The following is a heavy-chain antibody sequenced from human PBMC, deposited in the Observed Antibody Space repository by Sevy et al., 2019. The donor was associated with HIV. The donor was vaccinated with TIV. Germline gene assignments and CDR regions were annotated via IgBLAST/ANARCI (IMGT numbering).Heavy chain of an antibody. CDR1: GFTVSSNY. J-gene: IGHJ4*02. V-gene: IGHV3-53*01. CDR2: IYSGGST. Sequence: GGSLRLSCAASGFTVSSNYMSWVRQAPGKGLEWVSVIYSGGSTYYADSVKGRFTISRDNSKKTLYLQMNSLRAEDTAVYYCASDYYYDSSGYYSDYWGQGTLVTVSS. CDR3: ASDYYYDSSGYYSDY. D-gene: IGHD3-22*01.